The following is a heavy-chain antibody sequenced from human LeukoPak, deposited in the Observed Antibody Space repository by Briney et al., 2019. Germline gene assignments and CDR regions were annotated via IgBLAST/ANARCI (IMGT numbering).Heavy chain of an antibody. CDR3: AAHLRWWDY. CDR1: GGSISSSSYY. V-gene: IGHV4-39*07. CDR2: INHSGST. Sequence: SETLSLTCTVSGGSISSSSYYWGWIRQPPGKGLEWIGEINHSGSTNYNPSLKSRVTISVDTSKNQFSLKLSSVTAADTAVYYCAAHLRWWDYWGQGTLVTVSS. J-gene: IGHJ4*02. D-gene: IGHD4-23*01.